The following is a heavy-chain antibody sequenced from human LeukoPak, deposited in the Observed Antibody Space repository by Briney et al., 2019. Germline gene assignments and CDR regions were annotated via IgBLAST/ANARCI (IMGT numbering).Heavy chain of an antibody. J-gene: IGHJ4*02. CDR1: GGSISSYY. Sequence: PSETLSLTCTVSGGSISSYYWSWVRQPPGKGLEWIGYIYYSGSTNYNPSLKSRVTISVDTSKNQFSLKVNSVTAADTAVYYCARDRGYSNAYDFDYWGQGILVTVSS. D-gene: IGHD5-18*01. CDR3: ARDRGYSNAYDFDY. V-gene: IGHV4-59*01. CDR2: IYYSGST.